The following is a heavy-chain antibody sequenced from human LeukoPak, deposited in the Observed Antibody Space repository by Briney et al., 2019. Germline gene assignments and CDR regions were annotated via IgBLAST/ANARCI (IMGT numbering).Heavy chain of an antibody. CDR3: AIVSAAGRAFDY. CDR2: IYTSGST. Sequence: SETLSLTCTVSGGSISSYYWSWIRQPAGKGLEWIGRIYTSGSTNYNPSLKSRVTMSVDTSKNQFSLKLCSVTAADTAVYYCAIVSAAGRAFDYWGQGTLVTVSS. D-gene: IGHD6-13*01. V-gene: IGHV4-4*07. CDR1: GGSISSYY. J-gene: IGHJ4*02.